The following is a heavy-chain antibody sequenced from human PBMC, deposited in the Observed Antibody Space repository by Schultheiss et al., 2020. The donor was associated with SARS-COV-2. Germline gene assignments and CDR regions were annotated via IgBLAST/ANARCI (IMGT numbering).Heavy chain of an antibody. D-gene: IGHD2-2*01. V-gene: IGHV1-69*13. CDR1: GYTFTSYG. Sequence: SVKVSCKASGYTFTSYGISWVRQAPGQGLEWMGGIIPIFGTANYAQKFQGRVTITADESTSTAYMELSSLRSEDTAVYYCARSRRGFYWGQGTLVTVSS. J-gene: IGHJ4*02. CDR2: IIPIFGTA. CDR3: ARSRRGFY.